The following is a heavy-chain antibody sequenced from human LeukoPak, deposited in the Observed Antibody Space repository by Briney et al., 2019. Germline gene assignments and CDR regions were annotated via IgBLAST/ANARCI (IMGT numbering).Heavy chain of an antibody. CDR1: GFSFTNFW. V-gene: IGHV3-7*04. Sequence: GGSLRLSCAVSGFSFTNFWISWVRQAPGRGLEWVANIHPEGNEKYHVESVKGRFTISRDNTKNLLSLQMNGLRVEDTVVYYCARGDAFSGDHWGQGTLVTVSS. CDR3: ARGDAFSGDH. J-gene: IGHJ4*02. CDR2: IHPEGNEK.